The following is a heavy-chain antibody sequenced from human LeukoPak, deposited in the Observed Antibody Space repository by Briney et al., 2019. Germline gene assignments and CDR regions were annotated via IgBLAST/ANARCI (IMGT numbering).Heavy chain of an antibody. CDR3: TRGNYHNFLGNPSSYFDS. Sequence: HPGGSLRLSCAASGFTFSSYAMSWVRQAPGKGLEWVSGISWNSGSMAYADSVKGRFTVSRDNARNSLYLEMSRLRLEDTALYYCTRGNYHNFLGNPSSYFDSWGQGTLVTVSS. D-gene: IGHD1-7*01. V-gene: IGHV3-9*01. J-gene: IGHJ4*02. CDR2: ISWNSGSM. CDR1: GFTFSSYA.